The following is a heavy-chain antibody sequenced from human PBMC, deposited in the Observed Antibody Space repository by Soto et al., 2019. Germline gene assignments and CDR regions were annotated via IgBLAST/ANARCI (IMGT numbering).Heavy chain of an antibody. D-gene: IGHD6-19*01. J-gene: IGHJ4*02. CDR3: ARTASSGWSYFDY. CDR1: GGTFNTYA. CDR2: IIPIFGTT. Sequence: QVQLVQSGAEVKKPGSSVKVSCKASGGTFNTYAINWVRQAPGQGLEWMGGIIPIFGTTNYAQNLQGRVTITADGATSTAYMELSSLRSEDMAVYYCARTASSGWSYFDYWGQGTLVTVSS. V-gene: IGHV1-69*12.